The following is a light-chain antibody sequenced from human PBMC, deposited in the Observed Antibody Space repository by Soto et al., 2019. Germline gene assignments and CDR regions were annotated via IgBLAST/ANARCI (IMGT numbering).Light chain of an antibody. CDR3: QQYGSSRWT. Sequence: ENVLTQSPGSLSLSPGQRATLSCKASQSVSSNYLAWYQQKPGQAPRLLVYGASSRATSIADRFSGSGSGTDFTLTISRLEPEDFAVYYCQQYGSSRWTFGQGTKVDIK. CDR1: QSVSSNY. V-gene: IGKV3-20*01. CDR2: GAS. J-gene: IGKJ1*01.